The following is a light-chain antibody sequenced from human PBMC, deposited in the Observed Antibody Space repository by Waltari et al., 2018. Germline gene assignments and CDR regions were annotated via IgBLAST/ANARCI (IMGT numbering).Light chain of an antibody. Sequence: DIVLTQSPGPLSLSPGQRATLSCRASQGVSTAYLAWYQHKPGQAPRLLIYGTSTRAAGVPDRFSGSGSWTDFALTISKLEPEDFAVYYCQQFDGSRLSFGGGTTVEIK. CDR1: QGVSTAY. V-gene: IGKV3-20*01. J-gene: IGKJ4*01. CDR3: QQFDGSRLS. CDR2: GTS.